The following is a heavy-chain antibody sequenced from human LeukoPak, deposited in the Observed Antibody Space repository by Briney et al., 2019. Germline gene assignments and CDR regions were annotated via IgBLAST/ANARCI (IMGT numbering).Heavy chain of an antibody. CDR1: GFTFSSYS. J-gene: IGHJ4*02. D-gene: IGHD6-19*01. Sequence: PGGSLRLSCAASGFTFSSYSMNWVRQAPGKGLEWVSSISSSSSYIYYADSVKGRFTISRDNAKNSLYLQMNSLRAEDTAVYYCAISLDGGYSSGWYFDYWGQGTLVTGSS. V-gene: IGHV3-21*01. CDR2: ISSSSSYI. CDR3: AISLDGGYSSGWYFDY.